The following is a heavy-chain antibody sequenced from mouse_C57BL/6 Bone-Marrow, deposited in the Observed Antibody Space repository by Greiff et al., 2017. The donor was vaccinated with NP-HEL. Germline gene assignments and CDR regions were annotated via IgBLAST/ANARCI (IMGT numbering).Heavy chain of an antibody. V-gene: IGHV1-52*01. CDR1: GYTFTSYW. J-gene: IGHJ3*01. CDR3: ARNDYDGPWFAY. CDR2: IDPSDSET. Sequence: VQLHQPGAELVRPGSSVKLSCKASGYTFTSYWMHWVKQRPIQGLEWIGNIDPSDSETHYNQKFKDKATLTVDKSSSTAYMQLSSLTSEDSAVYYCARNDYDGPWFAYWGQGTLVTVSA. D-gene: IGHD2-4*01.